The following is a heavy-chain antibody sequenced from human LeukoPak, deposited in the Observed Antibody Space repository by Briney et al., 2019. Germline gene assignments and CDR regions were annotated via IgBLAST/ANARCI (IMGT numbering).Heavy chain of an antibody. J-gene: IGHJ4*02. V-gene: IGHV4-61*02. Sequence: RSETLSLTCTLSGASISSGNYYWSWIRQPAGKGLEWIGRIYSRGSTNYNPSLRSRVTILVDTSKNQFSLRLTSVTAADTAVYYCARDKDWNFDWGQGTLVTVSS. CDR2: IYSRGST. CDR3: ARDKDWNFD. CDR1: GASISSGNYY. D-gene: IGHD1-7*01.